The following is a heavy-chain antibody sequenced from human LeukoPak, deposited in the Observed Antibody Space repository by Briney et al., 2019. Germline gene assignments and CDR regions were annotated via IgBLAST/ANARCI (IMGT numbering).Heavy chain of an antibody. D-gene: IGHD4-17*01. V-gene: IGHV1-18*01. J-gene: IGHJ4*02. CDR1: CYTFTSYG. CDR3: ARGRKDYGDYYFDS. CDR2: ISAYNGNT. Sequence: ASVKVSCKASCYTFTSYGISWVRQAPGQGLEWMGWISAYNGNTNSAQKLQGRVTMTTDTSTSTAYMELRSLRSDDTAVYYCARGRKDYGDYYFDSWGQGTLVTVSS.